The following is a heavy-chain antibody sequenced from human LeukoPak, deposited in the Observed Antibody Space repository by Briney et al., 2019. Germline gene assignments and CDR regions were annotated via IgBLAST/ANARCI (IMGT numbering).Heavy chain of an antibody. V-gene: IGHV3-30*01. J-gene: IGHJ4*02. CDR2: ISYDGSNN. Sequence: GWSLRLSCAASGFSFSTYAMHWVRQAPGKGLEWVAIISYDGSNNYYADSVKGRFTISRDNSKNTLYLQMNTLRAEDTAVYYCARTLYAGYGPFDCWGQGTLVTVSS. CDR1: GFSFSTYA. CDR3: ARTLYAGYGPFDC. D-gene: IGHD5-12*01.